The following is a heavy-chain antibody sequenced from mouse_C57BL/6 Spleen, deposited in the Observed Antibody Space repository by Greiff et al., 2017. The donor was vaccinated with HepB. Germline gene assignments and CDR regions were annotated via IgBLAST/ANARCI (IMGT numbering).Heavy chain of an antibody. CDR1: GYTFTSYW. J-gene: IGHJ2*01. D-gene: IGHD1-1*02. CDR3: ARKGDYYNDY. V-gene: IGHV1-69*01. CDR2: IDPSDSYT. Sequence: VQLQQSGAELVMPGASVKLSCKASGYTFTSYWMHWVKQRPGQGLEWIGEIDPSDSYTNYNQKFKGKSTLTVDKSSSTAYMQLSSLTSEDSAVYYCARKGDYYNDYWGQGTTLTVSS.